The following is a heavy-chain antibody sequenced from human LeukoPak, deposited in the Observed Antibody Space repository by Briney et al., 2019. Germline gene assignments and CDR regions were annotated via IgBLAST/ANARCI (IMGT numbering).Heavy chain of an antibody. Sequence: SETLSLTCTVSGGSISSSSYYWGWIRQPPGKGLEWIGSIYYSGSTYYNPSLKSRVTISVDTSKNQFSLKLSSVTAADTAVYYCARDRYDFWGGYHYFDYWGQGTLVTVSS. V-gene: IGHV4-39*07. D-gene: IGHD3-3*01. CDR1: GGSISSSSYY. CDR2: IYYSGST. CDR3: ARDRYDFWGGYHYFDY. J-gene: IGHJ4*02.